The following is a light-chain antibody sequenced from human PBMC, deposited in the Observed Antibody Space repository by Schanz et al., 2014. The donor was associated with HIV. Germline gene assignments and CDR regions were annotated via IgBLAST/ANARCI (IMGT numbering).Light chain of an antibody. CDR3: QQYGSSLFT. Sequence: EVVMTQSPATLSVPPGGTVTLSCRASQSVSTMLDWFQQKPGQAPRLLIYRISTRATGIPARFSGSGSGTDFTLTISRLEPEDFAVYYCQQYGSSLFTFGPGTKVDIK. J-gene: IGKJ3*01. V-gene: IGKV3-15*01. CDR1: QSVSTM. CDR2: RIS.